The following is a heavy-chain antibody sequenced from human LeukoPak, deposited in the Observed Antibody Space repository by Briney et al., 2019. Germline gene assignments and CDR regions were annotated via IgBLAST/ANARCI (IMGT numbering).Heavy chain of an antibody. D-gene: IGHD1-26*01. CDR3: ARGAPVEWELQGSDAFDI. CDR2: INPSGGTT. J-gene: IGHJ3*02. V-gene: IGHV1-2*02. Sequence: ASVKVSCKASGYTFTGYYMHWVRQAPGQGLEWMGIINPSGGTTRYAQKFQGRVTMTRDTSISTAYMELSRLRSDDTAVYYCARGAPVEWELQGSDAFDIWGQGTMVTVSS. CDR1: GYTFTGYY.